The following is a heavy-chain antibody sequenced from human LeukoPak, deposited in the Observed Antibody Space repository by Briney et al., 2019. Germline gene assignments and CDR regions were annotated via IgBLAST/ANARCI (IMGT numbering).Heavy chain of an antibody. CDR1: GYTFTSYG. V-gene: IGHV1-18*01. CDR3: ARNRLPYYCGGDCYAWYFDY. CDR2: ISAYNGNT. J-gene: IGHJ4*02. Sequence: ASVKVSCKASGYTFTSYGISWVRQAPGQGLEWMGWISAYNGNTNYAQKLQGRVTMTTDTSTSTAYMELRSLRSDDTAVYYCARNRLPYYCGGDCYAWYFDYWGQGTLVAVSS. D-gene: IGHD2-21*02.